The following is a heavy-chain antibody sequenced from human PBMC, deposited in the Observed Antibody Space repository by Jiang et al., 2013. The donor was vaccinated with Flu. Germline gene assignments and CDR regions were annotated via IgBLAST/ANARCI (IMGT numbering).Heavy chain of an antibody. D-gene: IGHD5-18*01. V-gene: IGHV3-33*01. Sequence: AASGFTFSSYGMHWVRQTPGKGLEWVALNWYDGTNKYYGDSVKGRFTISRDNSKNTLYLQMNSLRAEDTAVYYCTRGTAMVNRFSADIWGQGTMVTVSS. CDR2: NWYDGTNK. J-gene: IGHJ3*02. CDR1: GFTFSSYG. CDR3: TRGTAMVNRFSADI.